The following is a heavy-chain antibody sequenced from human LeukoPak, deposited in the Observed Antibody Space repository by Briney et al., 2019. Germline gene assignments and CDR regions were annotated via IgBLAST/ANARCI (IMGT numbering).Heavy chain of an antibody. CDR3: ARDRYSQLPNSRRTATNYYMDV. V-gene: IGHV4-39*07. J-gene: IGHJ6*03. CDR1: GGSISSSSYY. Sequence: PSETLSLTCTVSGGSISSSSYYWGWIRQPPGKGLEWIGSIYYSGSSYYNPSLKSRVPISVDTSKNQFSLKLSSVTAADTAVYYCARDRYSQLPNSRRTATNYYMDVWGKGTTVTISS. CDR2: IYYSGSS. D-gene: IGHD5-12*01.